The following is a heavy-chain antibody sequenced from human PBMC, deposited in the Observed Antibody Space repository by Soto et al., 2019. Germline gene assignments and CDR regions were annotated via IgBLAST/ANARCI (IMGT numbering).Heavy chain of an antibody. V-gene: IGHV3-23*01. D-gene: IGHD6-19*01. J-gene: IGHJ4*02. CDR2: ITGRGVNT. CDR1: GFSFSSYV. Sequence: EVQLLESGGGLVQPGGSLRLSCAASGFSFSSYVMNWVRQAPGKGLEWVSSITGRGVNTYYADSVKGRFTISRDNSKNTLYLQMNSLRAEDTALYYCAKVHIAVANYVDSWGQGTLVTVSS. CDR3: AKVHIAVANYVDS.